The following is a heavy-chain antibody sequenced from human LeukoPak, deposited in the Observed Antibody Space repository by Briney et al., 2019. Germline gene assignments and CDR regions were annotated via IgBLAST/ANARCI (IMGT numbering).Heavy chain of an antibody. CDR1: GGSISSYY. CDR3: ARVREYYDILTGSNWFDP. V-gene: IGHV4-59*01. D-gene: IGHD3-9*01. J-gene: IGHJ5*02. CDR2: IYYSGST. Sequence: SETLSLTCTVSGGSISSYYWSWIRQPPGKGLEWIGYIYYSGSTNYNPSLKSRVTISVDTSKNQFSLKLSPVTAADTAVYYCARVREYYDILTGSNWFDPWGQGTLVTVSS.